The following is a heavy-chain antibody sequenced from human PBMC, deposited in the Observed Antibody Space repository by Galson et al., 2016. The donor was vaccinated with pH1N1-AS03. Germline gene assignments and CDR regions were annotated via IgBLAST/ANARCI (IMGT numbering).Heavy chain of an antibody. CDR3: AKDRVYDDSQWVFDY. Sequence: SLRLSCAASGFRLTSIAMTWVRQAPGKGLEWVPGVVTSGDTYFADSVKGRFSISRDDSKNTMYLQMDSLGVEDTAIYYCAKDRVYDDSQWVFDYWGQGNPVTVSS. V-gene: IGHV3-23*01. CDR2: VVTSGDT. D-gene: IGHD5/OR15-5a*01. CDR1: GFRLTSIA. J-gene: IGHJ4*02.